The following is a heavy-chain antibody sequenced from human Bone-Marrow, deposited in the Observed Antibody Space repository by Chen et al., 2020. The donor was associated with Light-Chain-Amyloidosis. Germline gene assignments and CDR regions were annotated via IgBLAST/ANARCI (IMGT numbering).Heavy chain of an antibody. D-gene: IGHD2-2*01. CDR2: ARGFDGPI. V-gene: IGHV3-23*04. CDR3: AKDRCTSISCSDFDY. J-gene: IGHJ4*02. CDR1: GFNFSNYA. Sequence: VQLVESGGGLVQPGGSLRLTCVSSGFNFSNYAMTWVRQAPGKGLEWVSVARGFDGPISYADSVRGRFTIYRDNSKNTLYLQMNSLRAEDTAVYYCAKDRCTSISCSDFDYWGQGTLVTVSS.